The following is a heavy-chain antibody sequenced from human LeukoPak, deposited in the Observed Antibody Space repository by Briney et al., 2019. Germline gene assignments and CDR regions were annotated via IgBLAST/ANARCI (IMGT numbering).Heavy chain of an antibody. V-gene: IGHV4-38-2*02. J-gene: IGHJ4*02. D-gene: IGHD4-23*01. Sequence: KPPETLSLTCTVSGYSISSDYFWGWIRQPPGKGLEWIGSIYHSGSTYYNPSLKSRVTISIDTSKNQFSLKLSSVTAADTAVYYCARGDYGANPRIDYWGQGTLVTVSS. CDR3: ARGDYGANPRIDY. CDR2: IYHSGST. CDR1: GYSISSDYF.